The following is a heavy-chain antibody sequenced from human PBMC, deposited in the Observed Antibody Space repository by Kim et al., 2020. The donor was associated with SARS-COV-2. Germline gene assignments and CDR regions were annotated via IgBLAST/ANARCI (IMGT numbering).Heavy chain of an antibody. CDR1: GFTFSTYG. CDR2: ISYDGSNE. J-gene: IGHJ4*02. V-gene: IGHV3-30*18. D-gene: IGHD5-18*01. CDR3: AKPRGYSYGSPFDY. Sequence: GGSLRLSCAASGFTFSTYGMHWVRQAPGKGLEWVAVISYDGSNEYYADSVKGRFTISRDNSKNTLYLQMNSLRAEDTAVYYCAKPRGYSYGSPFDYWGQGTLVTVSS.